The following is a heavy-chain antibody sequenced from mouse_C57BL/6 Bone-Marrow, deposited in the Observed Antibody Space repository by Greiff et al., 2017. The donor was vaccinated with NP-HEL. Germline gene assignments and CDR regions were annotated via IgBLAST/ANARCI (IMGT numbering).Heavy chain of an antibody. V-gene: IGHV1-78*01. J-gene: IGHJ3*01. CDR2: IYPRDGST. CDR3: ARERNFYGNYLAWFAY. D-gene: IGHD2-1*01. CDR1: GYTFTDHT. Sequence: QVQLQQSDAELVKPGASVKISCKVSGYTFTDHTIHWMKQRPEQGLEWIGYIYPRDGSTKYNEKFKGKATLTADKSSSTAYMQLNSLTSEDSAVYFFARERNFYGNYLAWFAYWGQGTLGTVSA.